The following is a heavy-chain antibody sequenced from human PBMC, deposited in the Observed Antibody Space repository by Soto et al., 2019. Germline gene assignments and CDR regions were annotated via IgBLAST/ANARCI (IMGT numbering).Heavy chain of an antibody. Sequence: QVQLVQSGAEVKKPGSSVKVSRKASGGTFSSYAISWVRQAPGQGLEWMGGIIPIFGTANYAQKFQGRVTITADESTSTAYMELSSLRSEDTAVYYCARGSITIFGVVIIPPYYYYGMDVWGQGTTVTVSS. V-gene: IGHV1-69*01. J-gene: IGHJ6*02. D-gene: IGHD3-3*01. CDR3: ARGSITIFGVVIIPPYYYYGMDV. CDR1: GGTFSSYA. CDR2: IIPIFGTA.